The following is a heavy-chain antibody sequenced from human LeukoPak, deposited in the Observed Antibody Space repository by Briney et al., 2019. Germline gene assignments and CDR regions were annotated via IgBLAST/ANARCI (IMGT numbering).Heavy chain of an antibody. CDR3: ASVTVTTYWYFDL. J-gene: IGHJ2*01. D-gene: IGHD4-17*01. Sequence: ASVKVSCKTSGGTFNNSAISWVRQAPGQGLEWLGGIMPLFGTANYAQKFQGRVTITTDESTSTAYMELSSLRSEDTAVYYCASVTVTTYWYFDLWGRGTLVTVSS. CDR1: GGTFNNSA. V-gene: IGHV1-69*05. CDR2: IMPLFGTA.